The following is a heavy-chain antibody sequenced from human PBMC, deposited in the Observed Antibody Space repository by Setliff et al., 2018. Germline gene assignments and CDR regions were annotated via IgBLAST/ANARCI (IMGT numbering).Heavy chain of an antibody. J-gene: IGHJ4*02. Sequence: ASVKVSCKASGYTFTSYAMHWVRQAPRQRLEWMGWINAGNGNTKYSQKFQGRVTITRDTSASTAYMELSSLRSEDTAVYYCARDGIAARPGADYWGQGTLVTVSS. CDR3: ARDGIAARPGADY. CDR1: GYTFTSYA. D-gene: IGHD6-6*01. V-gene: IGHV1-3*01. CDR2: INAGNGNT.